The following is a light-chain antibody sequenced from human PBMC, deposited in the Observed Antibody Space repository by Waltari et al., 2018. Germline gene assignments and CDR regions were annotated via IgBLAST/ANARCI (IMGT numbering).Light chain of an antibody. CDR2: AAS. CDR1: QGISNY. V-gene: IGKV1-27*01. CDR3: QKYNSARRT. Sequence: DIQMTQSPSSLSASVGARVTITCRASQGISNYLAWYQQKPGTVPKLLIYAASHLQSGVPSRYSGSGSGTDFTLTISSLQPEDVATYYCQKYNSARRTFGQGTKLEIK. J-gene: IGKJ2*01.